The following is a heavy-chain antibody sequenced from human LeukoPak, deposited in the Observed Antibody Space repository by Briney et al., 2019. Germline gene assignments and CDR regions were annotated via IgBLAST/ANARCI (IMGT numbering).Heavy chain of an antibody. D-gene: IGHD1-26*01. Sequence: GGPRNFSFQPSEFPFNVQTITGFRQPPGKGLAGVASMRQDGSEIYYVDSVKGRFTISRDNPKNSLYLQMNSLRAEDTAVYYCARGGATRGRFENWGQGTLVTVSS. CDR1: EFPFNVQT. CDR2: MRQDGSEI. V-gene: IGHV3-7*01. J-gene: IGHJ4*02. CDR3: ARGGATRGRFEN.